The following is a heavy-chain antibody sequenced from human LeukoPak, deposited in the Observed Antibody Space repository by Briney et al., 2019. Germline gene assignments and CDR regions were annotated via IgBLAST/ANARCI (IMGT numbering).Heavy chain of an antibody. D-gene: IGHD6-6*01. Sequence: GGSLRLSCAASGFTFSRYFMTWVRQAPGKGLEWVSVISGSGGSTYCADSVKGRFTISRDNSKNTLYLQMNSLRAEDTAVYYCAKALYSSSSGPTDYWGQGTLVTVSS. CDR1: GFTFSRYF. CDR2: ISGSGGST. J-gene: IGHJ4*02. CDR3: AKALYSSSSGPTDY. V-gene: IGHV3-23*01.